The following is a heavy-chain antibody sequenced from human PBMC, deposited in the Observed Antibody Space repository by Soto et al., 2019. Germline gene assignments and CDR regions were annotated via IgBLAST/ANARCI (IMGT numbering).Heavy chain of an antibody. V-gene: IGHV4-59*08. CDR3: ARHVEVRPAGAFDI. CDR1: GGSISSYY. J-gene: IGHJ3*02. Sequence: SETLSLTCTVSGGSISSYYWSWIRQPPGKGLEWIGYIYYSGSTNYNPSLKSRVTISVDTSKNQFSLKLSSVTAADTAVYYFARHVEVRPAGAFDIWGQGTMVTVSS. CDR2: IYYSGST. D-gene: IGHD1-1*01.